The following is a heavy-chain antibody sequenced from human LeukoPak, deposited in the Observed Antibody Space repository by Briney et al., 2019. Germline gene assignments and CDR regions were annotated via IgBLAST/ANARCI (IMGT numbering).Heavy chain of an antibody. V-gene: IGHV3-11*01. Sequence: GGSLRLSCAASGFTFSDYYMSWIRQAPGKGLEWVSYISSSGSTIYYADSVKGRFTISRDNAKNSLYLQMNSLRAEDTAVYYCVKSNSRYQPWTLDIWGRGTMVTVPS. J-gene: IGHJ3*02. CDR1: GFTFSDYY. CDR2: ISSSGSTI. D-gene: IGHD2-2*01. CDR3: VKSNSRYQPWTLDI.